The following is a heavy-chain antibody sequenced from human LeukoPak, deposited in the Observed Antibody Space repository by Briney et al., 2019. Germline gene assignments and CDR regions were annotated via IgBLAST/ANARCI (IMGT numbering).Heavy chain of an antibody. Sequence: GGSLRLSCAASGFTFSNHWMAWVRQAPGRGLEWVANIKQDGSDKNYVNSVKGRFTLSRDNAKNSLSLQMNSLRAKDTALYYCVRHGNWNFDYWGQGTLVTVSS. D-gene: IGHD1-1*01. J-gene: IGHJ4*02. CDR1: GFTFSNHW. CDR2: IKQDGSDK. CDR3: VRHGNWNFDY. V-gene: IGHV3-7*05.